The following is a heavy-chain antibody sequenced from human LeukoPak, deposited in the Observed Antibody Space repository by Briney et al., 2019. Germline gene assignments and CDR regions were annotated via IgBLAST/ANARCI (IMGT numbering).Heavy chain of an antibody. CDR3: AKVDSRGWYVSSLDY. D-gene: IGHD6-19*01. J-gene: IGHJ4*02. CDR1: GFTFSSYG. Sequence: GGSLRLSCAASGFTFSSYGMSWVRQAPGKGLEWVSAISGTGSSTYYADSVKGRFTISRDNSKNTLYLQMNSLRAEDTAVYYCAKVDSRGWYVSSLDYWGQGTLVTVSS. V-gene: IGHV3-23*01. CDR2: ISGTGSST.